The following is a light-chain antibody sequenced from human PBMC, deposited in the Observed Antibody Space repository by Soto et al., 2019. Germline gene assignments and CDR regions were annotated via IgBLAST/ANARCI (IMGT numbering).Light chain of an antibody. J-gene: IGLJ3*02. V-gene: IGLV1-44*01. Sequence: QLVLTQPPSASETPGQRVTISCSGGTSNIGSNTVNWYQQLPGTAPKVLIYANNQRPSGVPDRISGSKSGTSASLAISGLQSEDEADYYCAAWDDNLDGVLFGGGTKLTVL. CDR2: ANN. CDR1: TSNIGSNT. CDR3: AAWDDNLDGVL.